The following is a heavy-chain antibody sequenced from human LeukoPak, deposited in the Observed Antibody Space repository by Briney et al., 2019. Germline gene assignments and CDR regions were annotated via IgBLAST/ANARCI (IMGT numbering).Heavy chain of an antibody. D-gene: IGHD6-19*01. CDR3: ARHYKPVYSSGWSDFDY. V-gene: IGHV4-39*01. CDR1: RDSFSRGTSY. CDR2: IYHSGST. J-gene: IGHJ4*02. Sequence: PSESLSLTCTASRDSFSRGTSYWGWSRQPPGEGLEWIGCIYHSGSTYYNPSLKGRVTISVDTSKNQFSLKLSSVTAADTAVYYCARHYKPVYSSGWSDFDYWGLGTLVTVSS.